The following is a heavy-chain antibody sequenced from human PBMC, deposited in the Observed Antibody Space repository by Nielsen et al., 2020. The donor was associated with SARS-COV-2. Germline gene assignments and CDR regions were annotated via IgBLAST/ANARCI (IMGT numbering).Heavy chain of an antibody. CDR2: ISYDGSNK. V-gene: IGHV3-30-3*01. CDR3: AREEGYYGSGSYHNYYYYYGMDV. D-gene: IGHD3-10*01. J-gene: IGHJ6*02. Sequence: WIRQPPGKGLEWVAVISYDGSNKYCADSVKGRFTISRDNSKNTLYLQMNSLRAEDTAVYYCAREEGYYGSGSYHNYYYYYGMDVWGQGTTVTVSS.